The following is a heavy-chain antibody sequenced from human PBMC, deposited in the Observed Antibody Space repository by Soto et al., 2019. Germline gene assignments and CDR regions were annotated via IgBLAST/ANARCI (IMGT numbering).Heavy chain of an antibody. CDR3: ASCGRLAGILGAFDI. Sequence: EVHLLESGGGLVQPGGSLTLSCAASGFTFSSYAMGWVRQAPGKGLEWVSTISGSGGSTYYGDSVKGRLTISRDNSKSTLYLQMNTLRVEDTAVYYCASCGRLAGILGAFDIWGQGTMVTVSS. J-gene: IGHJ3*02. CDR1: GFTFSSYA. CDR2: ISGSGGST. V-gene: IGHV3-23*01. D-gene: IGHD6-19*01.